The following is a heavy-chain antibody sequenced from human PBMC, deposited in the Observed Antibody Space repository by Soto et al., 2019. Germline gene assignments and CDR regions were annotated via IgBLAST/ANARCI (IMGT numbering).Heavy chain of an antibody. Sequence: QVPLVESGGGVVQPGTSLRLSCAASGFTFSRHGMHRVRQTPGKGLEWLAVILNDASGHWYADSVKGRFTISRDNFENTLYLQMNGLRLEDTAMYYCARDDDYPDDGFDYWGQGTLVTVSS. CDR2: ILNDASGH. CDR3: ARDDDYPDDGFDY. V-gene: IGHV3-33*01. D-gene: IGHD4-17*01. CDR1: GFTFSRHG. J-gene: IGHJ4*02.